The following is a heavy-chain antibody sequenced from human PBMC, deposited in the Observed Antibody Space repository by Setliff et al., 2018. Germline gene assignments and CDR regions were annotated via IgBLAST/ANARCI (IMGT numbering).Heavy chain of an antibody. V-gene: IGHV3-74*01. D-gene: IGHD1-26*01. CDR3: ARVGSKPQLGWFDP. Sequence: GESLRLSCVTSGFTFSTYWMHWVRQAPGQXLXXXXXXXXXXXXXXXXXXXXXRFXXXXDNARNTLYLQMNSLTAEDTAVYYCARVGSKPQLGWFDPWGQGTLVTVSS. J-gene: IGHJ5*02. CDR1: GFTFSTYW. CDR2: XXXXXXXX.